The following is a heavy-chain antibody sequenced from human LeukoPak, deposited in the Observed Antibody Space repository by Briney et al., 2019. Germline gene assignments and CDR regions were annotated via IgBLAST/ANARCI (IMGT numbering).Heavy chain of an antibody. D-gene: IGHD2-2*01. CDR1: GDSVSSNSAA. J-gene: IGHJ4*02. CDR3: ARGTYCSSTSCYDFDY. Sequence: SHTLSLTCAISGDSVSSNSAAWNWIRQSPSRGLEWLGRTYYRSKWYNDYAVSVKSRITINPDTSKNQFSLQLNSVTPEDTAVYYCARGTYCSSTSCYDFDYWGQGTLVTVSS. V-gene: IGHV6-1*01. CDR2: TYYRSKWYN.